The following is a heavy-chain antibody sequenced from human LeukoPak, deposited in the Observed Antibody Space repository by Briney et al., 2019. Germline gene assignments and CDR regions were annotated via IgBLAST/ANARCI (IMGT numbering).Heavy chain of an antibody. Sequence: GGSLRLSCAASGFTFSNYAMSWLRQAPGKGLEWVSAISGSGESTYYADSVKGRFTISRDNSKNTLYLQMSTVRADDTAVYYCAKASYGSGSYYTSLADWGQGTLVTVSS. V-gene: IGHV3-23*01. J-gene: IGHJ1*01. CDR1: GFTFSNYA. CDR2: ISGSGEST. D-gene: IGHD3-10*01. CDR3: AKASYGSGSYYTSLAD.